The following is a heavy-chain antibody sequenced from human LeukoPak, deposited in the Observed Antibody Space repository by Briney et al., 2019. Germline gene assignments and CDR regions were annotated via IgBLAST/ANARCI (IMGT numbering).Heavy chain of an antibody. J-gene: IGHJ6*02. Sequence: ASVKVSCKASGYTFTGYYMHWVRQAPGQGLEWMGWINPNSGGTNYAQKFQGRVTMTRDTSISTAYMELSRLRSDDTAVYYCARSLLRYFDWLLSPAGMDVWGQGNTVTVSS. CDR1: GYTFTGYY. CDR3: ARSLLRYFDWLLSPAGMDV. CDR2: INPNSGGT. D-gene: IGHD3-9*01. V-gene: IGHV1-2*02.